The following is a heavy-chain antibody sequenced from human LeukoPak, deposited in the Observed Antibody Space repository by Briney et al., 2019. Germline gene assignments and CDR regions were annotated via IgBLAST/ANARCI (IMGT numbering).Heavy chain of an antibody. CDR3: ARSIGMLYTVGGFDP. CDR1: GDSISSRTHY. CDR2: IYYSGDT. V-gene: IGHV4-39*02. J-gene: IGHJ5*02. D-gene: IGHD2-8*01. Sequence: PSETLSLTCTVSGDSISSRTHYWGWIRQSPGKGLEWIASIYYSGDTYYNPSLKSRVTISVDTTKNPFSLKLTSVTASDTAVYYCARSIGMLYTVGGFDPWGQGALVTVSS.